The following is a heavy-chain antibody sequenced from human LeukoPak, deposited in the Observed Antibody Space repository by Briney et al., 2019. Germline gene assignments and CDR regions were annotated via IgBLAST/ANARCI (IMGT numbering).Heavy chain of an antibody. D-gene: IGHD3/OR15-3a*01. CDR1: GFSVNSNY. CDR2: IYSGGTT. J-gene: IGHJ6*02. CDR3: VRDLLDYDVLTGLHHYYMDV. Sequence: GGSLRLSCAASGFSVNSNYMTWVRQAPGKGLEWVSLIYSGGTTNYADSVKGRFTISRDNAQNTVYLQMNTLRAEDTAVYYCVRDLLDYDVLTGLHHYYMDVWGQGTTVSVSS. V-gene: IGHV3-53*01.